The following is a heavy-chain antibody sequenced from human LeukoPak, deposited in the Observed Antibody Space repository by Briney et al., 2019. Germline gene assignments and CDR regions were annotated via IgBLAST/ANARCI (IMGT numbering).Heavy chain of an antibody. J-gene: IGHJ5*02. V-gene: IGHV1-2*06. CDR1: GYTFTGYY. CDR3: ARDHGITMIVNGDP. Sequence: ASVKVSCKASGYTFTGYYMHWVRQAPEQGLEWMGRINPNSGGTNYAQKFQGRVTMTRDTSISTAYMELSRLRSDDTAVYYCARDHGITMIVNGDPWGQGTLVTVSS. CDR2: INPNSGGT. D-gene: IGHD3-22*01.